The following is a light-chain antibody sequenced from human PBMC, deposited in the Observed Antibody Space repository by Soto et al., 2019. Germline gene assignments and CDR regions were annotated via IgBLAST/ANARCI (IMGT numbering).Light chain of an antibody. Sequence: EIVLTQSPGTLSLSPGERATLSCRASQSVSSSYLAWYQQKPGQAPRLLIYGASSRATGITDRFSGSGSATDFTLTISRLEPEDFEVYYCQQYGSSPWYTFGQGTKLEIK. J-gene: IGKJ2*01. CDR2: GAS. V-gene: IGKV3-20*01. CDR3: QQYGSSPWYT. CDR1: QSVSSSY.